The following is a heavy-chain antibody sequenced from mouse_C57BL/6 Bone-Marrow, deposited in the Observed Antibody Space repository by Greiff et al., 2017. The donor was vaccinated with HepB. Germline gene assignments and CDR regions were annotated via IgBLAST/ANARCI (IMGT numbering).Heavy chain of an antibody. Sequence: EVKLVESGPELVKPGASVKMSCKASGYTFTDYNMHWVKQSHGKSLEWIGYINPNNGGTSYNQKFKGKATLTVNKSSSTAYMELRSLTSEDSAVYYCARGWLLPFAYWGQGTLVTVSA. CDR1: GYTFTDYN. CDR3: ARGWLLPFAY. V-gene: IGHV1-22*01. D-gene: IGHD2-3*01. CDR2: INPNNGGT. J-gene: IGHJ3*01.